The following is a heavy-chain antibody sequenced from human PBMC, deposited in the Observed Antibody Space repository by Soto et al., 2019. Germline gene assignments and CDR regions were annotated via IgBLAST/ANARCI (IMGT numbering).Heavy chain of an antibody. CDR3: AKATTNGGWFNPFDS. J-gene: IGHJ4*02. V-gene: IGHV3-23*01. Sequence: GGFLRLSCAASGFSFVNYAMNWVRQAPGKGLEWVSGLSGSGTSTYYADSVKGRFAISRDNSRDTLFLQMNSLTADDTAVYYCAKATTNGGWFNPFDSWGQGALVTVSS. CDR2: LSGSGTST. D-gene: IGHD6-19*01. CDR1: GFSFVNYA.